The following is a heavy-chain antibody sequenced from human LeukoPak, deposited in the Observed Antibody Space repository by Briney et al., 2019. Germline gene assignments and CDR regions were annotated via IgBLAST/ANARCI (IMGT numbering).Heavy chain of an antibody. CDR3: AGISYSGTWPVGY. CDR1: GFTFSSYA. CDR2: ISAGGDTT. V-gene: IGHV3-23*01. D-gene: IGHD6-6*01. Sequence: AGGSLRLSCAASGFTFSSYAMSWVRQAPGKGLEWVSAISAGGDTTYSADSVRGRFTISRDNSKNTVYLQMNSLRAEDTALYYCAGISYSGTWPVGYWGQGTLVTV. J-gene: IGHJ4*02.